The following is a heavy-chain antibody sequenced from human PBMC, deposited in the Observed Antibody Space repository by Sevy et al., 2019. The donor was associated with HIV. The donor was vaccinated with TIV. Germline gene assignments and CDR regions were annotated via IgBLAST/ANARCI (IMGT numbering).Heavy chain of an antibody. CDR3: AKDRWNDVGTYAFDL. CDR1: GFTFSSYA. D-gene: IGHD1-1*01. Sequence: GGSLRLSCTGSGFTFSSYAMSWVRQTPGKGLEWVSVISGSGGSTYYADSVKGRFTISRDNSKNTLHLQMNSLRGEGTGVYYCAKDRWNDVGTYAFDLWGQGTMVTVSS. V-gene: IGHV3-23*01. J-gene: IGHJ3*01. CDR2: ISGSGGST.